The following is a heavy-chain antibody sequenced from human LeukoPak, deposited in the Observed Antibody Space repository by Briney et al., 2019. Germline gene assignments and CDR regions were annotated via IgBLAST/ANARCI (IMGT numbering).Heavy chain of an antibody. Sequence: SQTLSLTCAISGDSVSCNSSAWNWIRQSPSRGLEWLGRTYYRSKRNIVCAVYVKSRLTIKSDTSNNQFSLQLNSVTPDDTAVYYCARSQGATIYGFDSWGQGTPVTVSS. J-gene: IGHJ4*02. V-gene: IGHV6-1*01. CDR3: ARSQGATIYGFDS. D-gene: IGHD5-12*01. CDR2: TYYRSKRNI. CDR1: GDSVSCNSSA.